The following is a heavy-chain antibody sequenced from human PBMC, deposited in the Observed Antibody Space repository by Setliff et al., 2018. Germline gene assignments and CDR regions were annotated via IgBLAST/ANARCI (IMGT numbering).Heavy chain of an antibody. Sequence: SETLSLTCAIYGGSFSGYYWSWIRQPPGKGLEWIGEVNHVGNTNHNPSLKSRVMIPLDTSKNQFSLKLFSVTAADTAVYYCARGSGSFPFDYWGQGVLVTVSS. CDR1: GGSFSGYY. V-gene: IGHV4-34*01. CDR3: ARGSGSFPFDY. D-gene: IGHD1-26*01. CDR2: VNHVGNT. J-gene: IGHJ4*02.